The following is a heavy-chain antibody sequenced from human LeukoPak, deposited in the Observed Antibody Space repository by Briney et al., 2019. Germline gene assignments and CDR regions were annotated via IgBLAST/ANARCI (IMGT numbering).Heavy chain of an antibody. V-gene: IGHV3-30-3*01. CDR2: ISYDGSNK. Sequence: GGSLRLSCAASGFTFSSYAMHWVRQAPGKGLEWVAVISYDGSNKYYADSVKGRFTISRDNSKNTLYLQMNSLRAEDTAVYYCAKALVSGGRCSGGSCYSVFDYWGQGTLVTVSS. J-gene: IGHJ4*02. CDR3: AKALVSGGRCSGGSCYSVFDY. D-gene: IGHD2-15*01. CDR1: GFTFSSYA.